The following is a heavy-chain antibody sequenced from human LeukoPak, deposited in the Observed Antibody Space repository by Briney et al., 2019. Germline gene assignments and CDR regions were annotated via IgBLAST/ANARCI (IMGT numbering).Heavy chain of an antibody. CDR2: ISSSSSYI. Sequence: GGSLRLSCAASGFTFSSYSINWVRQAPGKGLEWVSSISSSSSYIYYADSVKGRFTISRDNAKNSLYLQMNSLRAEDTAVYYCARGDTSCLNYWGQGTLVTVSS. V-gene: IGHV3-21*01. J-gene: IGHJ4*02. CDR3: ARGDTSCLNY. CDR1: GFTFSSYS. D-gene: IGHD2-2*01.